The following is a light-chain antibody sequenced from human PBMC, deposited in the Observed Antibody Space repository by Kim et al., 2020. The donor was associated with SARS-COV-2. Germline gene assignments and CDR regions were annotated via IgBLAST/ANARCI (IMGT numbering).Light chain of an antibody. CDR2: DAS. CDR3: QQRGNWPPIT. V-gene: IGKV3-11*01. Sequence: VLTQSPATLSLSPGERATLSCRASQSVSSFLAWYQQKPGQAPRLLISDASNRATGIPARFSGSGSETDFTLTISSLEPEDFAVYYCQQRGNWPPITFGQGTRLEIK. CDR1: QSVSSF. J-gene: IGKJ5*01.